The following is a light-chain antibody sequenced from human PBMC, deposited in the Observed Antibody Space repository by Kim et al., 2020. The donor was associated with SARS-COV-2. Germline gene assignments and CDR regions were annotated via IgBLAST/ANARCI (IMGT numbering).Light chain of an antibody. V-gene: IGLV2-11*01. CDR3: CSYAGIYV. Sequence: SPGQSVTITCTGTSSDVGGNNYVSWYQQHAGKAPKLMIYDISKRPSGVPDLFSGYKSGNTASLTISGLQAEDEADYYCCSYAGIYVFGTGTKVTVL. CDR2: DIS. CDR1: SSDVGGNNY. J-gene: IGLJ1*01.